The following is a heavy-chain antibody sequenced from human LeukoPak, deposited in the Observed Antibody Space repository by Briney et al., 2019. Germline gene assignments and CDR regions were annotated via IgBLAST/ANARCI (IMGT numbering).Heavy chain of an antibody. D-gene: IGHD3-10*01. Sequence: ASVKVSCKASGYTFTDYGITWVRQAPGQGLEWMGWVMAYNGNTHYSKDFQSRVTMTTDTSTSTAYMELRSLTSDDTAMYYCTRGVVRGIMGTDPWGQGTLVTVSS. J-gene: IGHJ5*02. CDR1: GYTFTDYG. CDR2: VMAYNGNT. CDR3: TRGVVRGIMGTDP. V-gene: IGHV1-18*01.